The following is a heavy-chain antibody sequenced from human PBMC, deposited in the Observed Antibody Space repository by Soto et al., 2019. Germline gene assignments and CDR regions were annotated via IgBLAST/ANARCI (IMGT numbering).Heavy chain of an antibody. CDR1: GFTFDTYG. J-gene: IGHJ4*02. CDR3: AKDHIVAAAPDY. Sequence: QVQLVESGGGVVQPGRSLRLSCAASGFTFDTYGMHWVRQAPGKGLEWVAVISYDGSNRYYADSVKGRFTISRDNSKNTQYLQMNSLRSEDTAVYYCAKDHIVAAAPDYWGQGTLVTVSS. CDR2: ISYDGSNR. V-gene: IGHV3-30*18. D-gene: IGHD2-2*01.